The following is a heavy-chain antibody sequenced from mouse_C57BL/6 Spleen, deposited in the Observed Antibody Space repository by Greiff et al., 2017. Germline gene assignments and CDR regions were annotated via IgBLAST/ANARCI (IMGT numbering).Heavy chain of an antibody. Sequence: VQLQQSGPGLVAPSQSLSITCTVSGFSLTSYGVHWVRQPPGKGLEWLVVIWSDGSTTYNSALKSRLSISKDNSKSQVFLKMNSLQTDDTAMYYCARQGIYYDYLYYAMDYWGQGTSVTVSS. CDR3: ARQGIYYDYLYYAMDY. V-gene: IGHV2-6-1*01. CDR1: GFSLTSYG. D-gene: IGHD2-4*01. CDR2: IWSDGST. J-gene: IGHJ4*01.